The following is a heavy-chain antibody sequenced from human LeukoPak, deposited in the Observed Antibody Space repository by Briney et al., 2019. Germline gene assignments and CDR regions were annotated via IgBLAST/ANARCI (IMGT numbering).Heavy chain of an antibody. CDR2: ISSSSSYI. J-gene: IGHJ4*02. Sequence: GGSLRLSCAASGFTFSSYSMNWVRQAPGKGLEWVSSISSSSSYIYYADSVKGRFTISRDNAKNSLYLQMNSLRAEDTAVYYCAKDPYQTYREYGSARPDYWGQGTLVTVSS. CDR1: GFTFSSYS. D-gene: IGHD3-10*01. CDR3: AKDPYQTYREYGSARPDY. V-gene: IGHV3-21*01.